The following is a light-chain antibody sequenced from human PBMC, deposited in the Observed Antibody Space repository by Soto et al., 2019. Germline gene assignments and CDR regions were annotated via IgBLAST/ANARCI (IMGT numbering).Light chain of an antibody. CDR2: GAS. CDR1: QSVSNKY. CDR3: QQYGSSPPYT. V-gene: IGKV3-20*01. J-gene: IGKJ2*01. Sequence: EVALTQSPGTMSLSPGERATLSCRASQSVSNKYLAWYQQKPGQAPRLLIFGASDRATGIPDRFSGSGSGTDFTLTISRLEPEDVAVYYCQQYGSSPPYTFGQGTKLEIK.